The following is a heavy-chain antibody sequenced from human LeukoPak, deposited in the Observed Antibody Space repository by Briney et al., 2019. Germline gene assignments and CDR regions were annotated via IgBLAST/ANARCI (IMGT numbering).Heavy chain of an antibody. J-gene: IGHJ4*02. V-gene: IGHV1-69*04. Sequence: SVKVFCKASGGTFSSYAISWVRQAPGQGLEWMGRIIPILGIANYAQKFQGRVTITADKSTSTAYMELSSLRSEDTAVYYCARFPGGYDSFDYWGQGTLVTVSS. CDR3: ARFPGGYDSFDY. D-gene: IGHD5-12*01. CDR2: IIPILGIA. CDR1: GGTFSSYA.